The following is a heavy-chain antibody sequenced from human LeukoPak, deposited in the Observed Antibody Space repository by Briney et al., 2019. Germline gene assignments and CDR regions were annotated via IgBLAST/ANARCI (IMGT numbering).Heavy chain of an antibody. CDR2: IYYSGSS. CDR1: GGSISSYY. V-gene: IGHV4-59*01. J-gene: IGHJ4*02. CDR3: ARGIYCSSTTCDYNFDY. Sequence: SETLSLTCTVSGGSISSYYWSWIRQPPGKGLEWIGYIYYSGSSNYNPSLKSRVTISVDTSKNQFSLKLSSVTAADTAVYFCARGIYCSSTTCDYNFDYWGQGTLVTVSS. D-gene: IGHD2-2*01.